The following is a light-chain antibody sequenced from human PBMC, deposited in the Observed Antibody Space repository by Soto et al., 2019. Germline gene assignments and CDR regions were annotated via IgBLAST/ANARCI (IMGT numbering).Light chain of an antibody. Sequence: EIVLTQSPGTLSLSPVERATLSCRASQSVSNNYLAWYQQKPGQAPRLLIYGASRRATGIPDRFSGSGSGTDLTLTISRLEPEDFAVYSCQQYGSSPLTFGGGTKVEIK. CDR1: QSVSNNY. J-gene: IGKJ4*01. V-gene: IGKV3-20*01. CDR3: QQYGSSPLT. CDR2: GAS.